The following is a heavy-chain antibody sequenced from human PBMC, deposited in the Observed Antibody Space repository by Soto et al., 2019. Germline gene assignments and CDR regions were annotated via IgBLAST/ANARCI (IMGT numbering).Heavy chain of an antibody. J-gene: IGHJ6*02. V-gene: IGHV3-30-3*01. CDR2: ISYDGSNK. CDR1: GFTFISYA. Sequence: GGSHRLSSTASGFTFISYAMHWVRQATGKGLEWVAVISYDGSNKYYADSVKGRFTISRDNSKNTLYLQMNSLRAEDTAVYYCARAVITGTIGSYYYYYGMDVWGQGTTVTVSS. D-gene: IGHD1-7*01. CDR3: ARAVITGTIGSYYYYYGMDV.